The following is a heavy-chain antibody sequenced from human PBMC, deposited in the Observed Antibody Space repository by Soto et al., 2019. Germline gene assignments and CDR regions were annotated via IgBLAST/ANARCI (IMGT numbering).Heavy chain of an antibody. J-gene: IGHJ4*02. Sequence: SETLSLTCAVYGGSFSGYYWSWIRQPPGKGLEWIGEINHSGSTNYNPSLKSRVTISVDTSKNQFSLKLSSVTAADTAVYYCARVLVWYYYGSGHFDYWGQGTLVTVS. CDR2: INHSGST. CDR1: GGSFSGYY. CDR3: ARVLVWYYYGSGHFDY. D-gene: IGHD3-10*01. V-gene: IGHV4-34*01.